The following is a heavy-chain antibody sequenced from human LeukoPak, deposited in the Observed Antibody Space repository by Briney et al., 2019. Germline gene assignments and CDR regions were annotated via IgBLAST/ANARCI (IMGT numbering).Heavy chain of an antibody. D-gene: IGHD4-17*01. J-gene: IGHJ4*02. CDR3: TREVSTVTFDY. CDR1: GGSISPHY. V-gene: IGHV4-59*11. CDR2: VYYNGPT. Sequence: SETLSLTCTVSGGSISPHYWTWMRQPPGKGLEWIGYVYYNGPTSYNASLRRRLILSVDTARNQVSLKLTSVTAADTAVYYCTREVSTVTFDYWGQGTLVTVSS.